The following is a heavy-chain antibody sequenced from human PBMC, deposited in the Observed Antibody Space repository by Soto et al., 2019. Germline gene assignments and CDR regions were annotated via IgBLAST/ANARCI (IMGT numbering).Heavy chain of an antibody. CDR1: GFTFSSYG. V-gene: IGHV3-33*01. CDR2: IWNDGSNE. D-gene: IGHD3-22*01. CDR3: ARDQTDSGGYSDS. Sequence: TGGSLRLSCEASGFTFSSYGMHWVRQAPGKGLEWVAIIWNDGSNEYYADSVKGRFTISRDNSKNTLYLQVSNLRVEDTAVYFCARDQTDSGGYSDSWGQGTPVTVSS. J-gene: IGHJ4*02.